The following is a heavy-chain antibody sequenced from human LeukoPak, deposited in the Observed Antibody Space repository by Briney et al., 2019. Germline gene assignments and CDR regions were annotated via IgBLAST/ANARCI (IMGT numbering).Heavy chain of an antibody. CDR3: ARSMAAVYFDY. V-gene: IGHV4-59*01. D-gene: IGHD5-24*01. J-gene: IGHJ4*02. CDR1: GGSISSYY. Sequence: SETLSLTCTVSGGSISSYYWNWIRQPPGKGLEWIGYVYHTGSTSYNPSLKSRLTISVDTSKNQFSLKLSSVTAADTAMYFCARSMAAVYFDYWGQGALVTVSS. CDR2: VYHTGST.